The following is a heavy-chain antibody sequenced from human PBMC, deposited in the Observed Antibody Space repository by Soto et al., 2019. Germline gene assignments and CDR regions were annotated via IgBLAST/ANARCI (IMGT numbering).Heavy chain of an antibody. J-gene: IGHJ5*02. CDR2: IYYSGST. D-gene: IGHD6-13*01. Sequence: SETLSLTCTVSGGSISSYYWSWIRQPPGKGLEWIGYIYYSGSTNYNPSLKSRVTISVDTSKNQFSLKLSSVTAADTAVYYCARYSSRYNWFDPWGQGTLVTVSS. CDR3: ARYSSRYNWFDP. V-gene: IGHV4-59*01. CDR1: GGSISSYY.